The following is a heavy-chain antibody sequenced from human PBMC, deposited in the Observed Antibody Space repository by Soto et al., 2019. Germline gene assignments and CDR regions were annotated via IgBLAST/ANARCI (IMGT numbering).Heavy chain of an antibody. CDR3: AKDKLYYDFWSGYYGFDY. D-gene: IGHD3-3*01. Sequence: GGSLRLSCAASGFTFSSYGMHWVRQAPGKGLEWVAVISYDGSNKYYADSVKGRFTISRDNSKNTLYLQMNSLRAEDTAVYYCAKDKLYYDFWSGYYGFDYWGQGTLVTVSS. CDR1: GFTFSSYG. CDR2: ISYDGSNK. V-gene: IGHV3-30*18. J-gene: IGHJ4*02.